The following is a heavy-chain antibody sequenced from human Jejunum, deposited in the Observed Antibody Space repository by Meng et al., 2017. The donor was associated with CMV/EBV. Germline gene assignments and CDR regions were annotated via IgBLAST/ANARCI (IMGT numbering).Heavy chain of an antibody. CDR1: FKDYG. V-gene: IGHV3-20*03. CDR2: INWDAAER. Sequence: FKDYGMNWVRQAAGKGLEWVSGINWDAAERGYAASVKGRFTISRDNPKNSLYLQMDSLRDEDTALYFCVRSRQYRTSFDYWGQGTLVTVSS. J-gene: IGHJ4*02. D-gene: IGHD2-2*01. CDR3: VRSRQYRTSFDY.